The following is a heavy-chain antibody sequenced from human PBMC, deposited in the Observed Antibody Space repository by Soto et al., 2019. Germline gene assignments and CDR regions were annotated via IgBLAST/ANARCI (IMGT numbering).Heavy chain of an antibody. CDR1: GFTFSSYS. CDR3: ASAKAVVIAPLGI. Sequence: GGSLRLSCAASGFTFSSYSMNWVRQAPGKGLEWVSPISSSSSYIYYADSVKGRFTISRDNAKNSLYLQMNSLRAEDTAVYYCASAKAVVIAPLGIWGQGALVTVSS. J-gene: IGHJ3*02. V-gene: IGHV3-21*01. CDR2: ISSSSSYI. D-gene: IGHD2-21*01.